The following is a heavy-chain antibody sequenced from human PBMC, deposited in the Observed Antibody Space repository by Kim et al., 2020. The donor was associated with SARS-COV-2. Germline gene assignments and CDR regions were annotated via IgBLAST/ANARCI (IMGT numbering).Heavy chain of an antibody. D-gene: IGHD3-10*01. Sequence: YADSVKGRFTISRGNSRNTLDLQMTSLRAEDTAVYYCARDNFISSAIDYWGQGAQVTVSS. V-gene: IGHV3-33*01. J-gene: IGHJ4*02. CDR3: ARDNFISSAIDY.